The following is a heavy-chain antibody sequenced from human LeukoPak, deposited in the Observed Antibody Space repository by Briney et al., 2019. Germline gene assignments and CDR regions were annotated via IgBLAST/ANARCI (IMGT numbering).Heavy chain of an antibody. CDR1: GYTFTSYD. D-gene: IGHD3-10*01. Sequence: GASVKLSCKASGYTFTSYDINWVRQATGQGLEWMGWMNPNSGNTGYAQKFQGRVTMTRNTSISTAYMELSSLRSEDTAVYYCAEAYYYGSGSPSAFDIWGQGTTVTVSS. V-gene: IGHV1-8*01. CDR2: MNPNSGNT. CDR3: AEAYYYGSGSPSAFDI. J-gene: IGHJ3*02.